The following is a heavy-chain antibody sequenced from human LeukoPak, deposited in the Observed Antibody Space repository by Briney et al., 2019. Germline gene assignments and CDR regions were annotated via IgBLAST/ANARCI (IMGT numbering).Heavy chain of an antibody. CDR2: IYTSGST. CDR3: ANGRYDSSGYFYYYYYYYYMDV. J-gene: IGHJ6*03. D-gene: IGHD3-22*01. Sequence: SETLSLTCTVSGGSISSYYWSWIRQPAGKGLEWIGRIYTSGSTNYNPSLKSRVTMSVDTPKNQFSLKLSSVTAADTAVYYCANGRYDSSGYFYYYYYYYYMDVWGKGTTVTVSS. V-gene: IGHV4-4*07. CDR1: GGSISSYY.